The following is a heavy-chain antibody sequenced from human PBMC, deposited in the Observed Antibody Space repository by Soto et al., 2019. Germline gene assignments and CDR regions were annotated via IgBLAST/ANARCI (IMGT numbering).Heavy chain of an antibody. CDR1: GGSVSSGSYF. CDR2: ISYTGST. CDR3: ARRIRGAVDAFDI. V-gene: IGHV4-61*01. J-gene: IGHJ3*02. D-gene: IGHD1-20*01. Sequence: PSETLSLTCRISGGSVSSGSYFWTWIRQTPEKGLEWIGHISYTGSTKNNPSLRGRVTISEDTAKNQFSLKLSSVTAADTAVYYCARRIRGAVDAFDISGQGTIVAVSS.